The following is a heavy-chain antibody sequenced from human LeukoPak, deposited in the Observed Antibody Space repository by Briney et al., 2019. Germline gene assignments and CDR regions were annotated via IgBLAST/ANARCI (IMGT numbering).Heavy chain of an antibody. Sequence: GRSLRLSCAASGFTFSSYAMHWVRQAPGKGLEWVAVISYDGSNKYYADSVKGRFTISRDNSKNTLYLQMNSLRAEDTAVYYCAREFDGRDAFDIWGQGTTVTVSS. J-gene: IGHJ3*02. V-gene: IGHV3-30-3*01. CDR1: GFTFSSYA. CDR2: ISYDGSNK. CDR3: AREFDGRDAFDI. D-gene: IGHD5-24*01.